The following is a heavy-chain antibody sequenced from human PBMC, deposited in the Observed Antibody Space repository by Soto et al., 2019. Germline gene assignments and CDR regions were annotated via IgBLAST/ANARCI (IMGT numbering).Heavy chain of an antibody. CDR2: IYYSGST. D-gene: IGHD1-26*01. J-gene: IGHJ4*02. Sequence: QLQLQESGPGLVKPSETLSLTCTVSGGSISSSSYYWGWIRQPPGKGLEWIGSIYYSGSTYYNPSLKSRVTISVDTSKNQFSLKLSSVTAADTAVYYCARRSTTIVGATLGPIPTAYYFDYWGQGTLVTVSS. CDR3: ARRSTTIVGATLGPIPTAYYFDY. CDR1: GGSISSSSYY. V-gene: IGHV4-39*01.